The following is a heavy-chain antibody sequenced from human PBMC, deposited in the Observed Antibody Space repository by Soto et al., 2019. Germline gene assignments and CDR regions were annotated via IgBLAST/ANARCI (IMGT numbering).Heavy chain of an antibody. CDR3: ASKSSDRYYFDY. CDR1: GGSVSSGSYS. D-gene: IGHD6-19*01. CDR2: IYHSGST. Sequence: SETLSLTCTVSGGSVSSGSYSWSRIRQPPGKGLEWIGYIYHSGSTYYNPSLKSRVTISVDRSKNQFSLKLSSVTAADTAVYYCASKSSDRYYFDYWGQGTLVTVSS. J-gene: IGHJ4*02. V-gene: IGHV4-30-2*01.